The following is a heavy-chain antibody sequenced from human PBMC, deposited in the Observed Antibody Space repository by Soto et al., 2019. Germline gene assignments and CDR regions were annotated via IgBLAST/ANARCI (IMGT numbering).Heavy chain of an antibody. CDR2: VSSSGNS. V-gene: IGHV4-31*03. CDR3: GGRLTSIHNYFDS. Sequence: SETLSLTCTVSGDSISSATHYWNWIRQHPGKGLEWIGYVSSSGNSYYSPSLKSRVFMSVDTSKNLFSLKLSSVTAADTAIYYCGGRLTSIHNYFDSWGQGTQVTAPQ. CDR1: GDSISSATHY. D-gene: IGHD2-8*01. J-gene: IGHJ4*02.